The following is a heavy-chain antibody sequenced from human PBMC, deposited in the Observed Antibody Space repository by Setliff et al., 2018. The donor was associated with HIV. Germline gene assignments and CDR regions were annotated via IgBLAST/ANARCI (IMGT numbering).Heavy chain of an antibody. J-gene: IGHJ4*02. Sequence: PSETLSLTCTFSGVTSGDYYWTWIRQHPVKGLEWIGYIYYSGSTNYNPSLKSRVIISVDTSKMQFSLKLRSVTAADTAVYYCARQGAVTGHSFDYWGQGALVTVSS. D-gene: IGHD6-19*01. V-gene: IGHV4-59*08. CDR1: GVTSGDYY. CDR3: ARQGAVTGHSFDY. CDR2: IYYSGST.